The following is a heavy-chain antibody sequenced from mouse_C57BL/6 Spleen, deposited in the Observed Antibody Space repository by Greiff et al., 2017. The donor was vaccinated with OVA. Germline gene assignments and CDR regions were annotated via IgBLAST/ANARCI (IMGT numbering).Heavy chain of an antibody. D-gene: IGHD2-3*01. V-gene: IGHV1-52*01. Sequence: QVQLQQPGAELVRPGSSVKLSCKASGYTFTSYWMHWVKQRPIQGLEWIGNIDPSDSETHYNQKFKDKATLTVDKSSSTAYMQLSSLTSEDSAVYYCAREGDGYPPHAMDYWGQGTSVTVSS. CDR3: AREGDGYPPHAMDY. CDR1: GYTFTSYW. J-gene: IGHJ4*01. CDR2: IDPSDSET.